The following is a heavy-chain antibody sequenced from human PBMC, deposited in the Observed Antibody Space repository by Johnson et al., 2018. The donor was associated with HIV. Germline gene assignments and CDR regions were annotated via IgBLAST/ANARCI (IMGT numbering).Heavy chain of an antibody. V-gene: IGHV3-66*01. J-gene: IGHJ3*02. CDR2: IYSGGST. CDR3: ARDHTGIAAAGNAFDI. CDR1: GFTFDDYG. D-gene: IGHD6-13*01. Sequence: VQLVESGGGVVRPGGSLRLSCAASGFTFDDYGMSWVRQAPGKGLEWVSVIYSGGSTYYADSVKGRFTISRDNSKNTLYLQMNSLRAEDTAVYYCARDHTGIAAAGNAFDIWGQGTMVTVSS.